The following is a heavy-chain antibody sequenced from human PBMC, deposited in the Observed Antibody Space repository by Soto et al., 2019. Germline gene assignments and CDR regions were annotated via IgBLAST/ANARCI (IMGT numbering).Heavy chain of an antibody. V-gene: IGHV4-4*02. CDR2: IYHSGTT. CDR1: GGSISNNNW. CDR3: AREKFYALGSSRDAFDI. J-gene: IGHJ3*02. D-gene: IGHD3-10*01. Sequence: PSETLSLTCAVSGGSISNNNWWSWVRQPPGKGLEWIGAIYHSGTTNYNPSLKSRVTISVGKSKNQFSLKLSSVTAADTAFYYCAREKFYALGSSRDAFDIWGRGTMVTVSS.